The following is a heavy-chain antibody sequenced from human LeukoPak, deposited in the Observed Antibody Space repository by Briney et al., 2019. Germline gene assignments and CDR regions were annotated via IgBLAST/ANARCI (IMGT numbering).Heavy chain of an antibody. Sequence: GGSLRLSCAASGFTFSSYSMNWVRQAPGKGLEWVSYISSSSTIYYADSVKGRFTISRDNAKNSLYLQMNSLRAEDTAVYYCARRSMDWYFDLWGRGTLVTVSS. V-gene: IGHV3-48*01. J-gene: IGHJ2*01. CDR2: ISSSSTI. D-gene: IGHD6-6*01. CDR3: ARRSMDWYFDL. CDR1: GFTFSSYS.